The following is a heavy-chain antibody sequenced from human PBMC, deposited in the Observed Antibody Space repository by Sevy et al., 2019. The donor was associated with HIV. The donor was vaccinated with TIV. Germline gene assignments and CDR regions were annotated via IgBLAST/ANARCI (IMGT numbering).Heavy chain of an antibody. D-gene: IGHD6-19*01. CDR2: ISAYNGNT. Sequence: ASVKVSCKASGYTFTSYGISWVRQAPGQGLEWMGWISAYNGNTNDAQKLQGRVTMTTDTSTSTAYMELRSLRSDDTAVYYCARDSPPYSSGWTEYYYYYYGMDVWSQGTTVTVSS. CDR1: GYTFTSYG. J-gene: IGHJ6*02. CDR3: ARDSPPYSSGWTEYYYYYYGMDV. V-gene: IGHV1-18*01.